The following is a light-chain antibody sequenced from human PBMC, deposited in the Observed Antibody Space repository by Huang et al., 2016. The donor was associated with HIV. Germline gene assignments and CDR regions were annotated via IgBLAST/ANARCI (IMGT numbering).Light chain of an antibody. CDR2: KAS. CDR3: QQYHIYWT. V-gene: IGKV1-5*03. CDR1: QTISTW. J-gene: IGKJ1*01. Sequence: DIQMTQSPSTLSASVGDRVTITCRASQTISTWLAWYQQKPGKAPKLLIQKASTLESGVPSRFSGSGSGTDFTLSISNLQPEDFATYYCQQYHIYWTFGQGTKVDIK.